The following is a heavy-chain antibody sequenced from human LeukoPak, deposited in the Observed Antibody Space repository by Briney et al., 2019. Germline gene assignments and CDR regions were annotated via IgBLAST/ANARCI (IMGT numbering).Heavy chain of an antibody. V-gene: IGHV4-59*08. CDR3: ARCTVVTWGGYYFDY. D-gene: IGHD4-23*01. CDR1: GGSISSYY. CDR2: IYYSGST. Sequence: KASETLSLTCTVSGGSISSYYWSWIRQPPGKGLEWIGYIYYSGSTNYNPSLKSRVTISVDTSKNQFSLKLSSVTAADTAVYYCARCTVVTWGGYYFDYWGQGTLVTVSS. J-gene: IGHJ4*02.